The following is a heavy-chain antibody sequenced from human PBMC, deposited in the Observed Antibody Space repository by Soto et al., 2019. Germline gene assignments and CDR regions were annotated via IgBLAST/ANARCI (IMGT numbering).Heavy chain of an antibody. D-gene: IGHD2-2*01. CDR1: GYIFINYG. J-gene: IGHJ5*02. Sequence: EASVQVSSKASGYIFINYGITWVRQAPGQGLEWMGWISGYNGNTKYADKLQGRVTMTTDTSTTTAYMELRSLRSDDTAVYYCARDEVPAANWLDRWGQGTLGTVS. V-gene: IGHV1-18*01. CDR3: ARDEVPAANWLDR. CDR2: ISGYNGNT.